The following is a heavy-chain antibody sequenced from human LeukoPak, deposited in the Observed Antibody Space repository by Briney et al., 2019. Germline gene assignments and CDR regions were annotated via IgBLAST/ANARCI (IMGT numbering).Heavy chain of an antibody. CDR3: ARDSAAGTLDY. V-gene: IGHV3-30-3*01. CDR1: GFTFSSYA. D-gene: IGHD6-13*01. CDR2: ISYDGSNK. Sequence: GRSLRLSCAASGFTFSSYAMHWVRQAPGKGLEWVAVISYDGSNKYYADSVEGRFTISRDNSKNTLYLQMNSLRAEDTAVYYCARDSAAGTLDYWGQGTLVTVSS. J-gene: IGHJ4*02.